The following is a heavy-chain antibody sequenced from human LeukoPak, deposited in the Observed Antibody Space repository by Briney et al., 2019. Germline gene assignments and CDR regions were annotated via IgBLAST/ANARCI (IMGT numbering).Heavy chain of an antibody. CDR2: INPSGGGA. J-gene: IGHJ4*02. CDR3: TRTDYYGSGSPSDY. V-gene: IGHV1-46*01. Sequence: GASVKVSCKASGYSFTSYYFHWVRQAPGQGLEWVGIINPSGGGANYAQKFQDRVTMTSDMSTSTVYMELSSLRSEDTAVYYCTRTDYYGSGSPSDYWGQGTLVTVSS. D-gene: IGHD3-10*01. CDR1: GYSFTSYY.